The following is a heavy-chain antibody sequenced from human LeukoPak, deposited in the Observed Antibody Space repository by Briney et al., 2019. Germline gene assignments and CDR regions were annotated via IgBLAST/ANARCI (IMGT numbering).Heavy chain of an antibody. CDR1: GFTFSSYA. J-gene: IGHJ3*02. CDR2: ISGSGGST. V-gene: IGHV3-23*01. Sequence: PGGSLRLSCAASGFTFSSYAVSWVRQAPGKGLEWVSAISGSGGSTYYADSVKGRFTISRDNSKNTLYLQMNSLRAEDTAVYYCAVQTTVPNDAFDIWGQGTMVTVSS. CDR3: AVQTTVPNDAFDI. D-gene: IGHD4-17*01.